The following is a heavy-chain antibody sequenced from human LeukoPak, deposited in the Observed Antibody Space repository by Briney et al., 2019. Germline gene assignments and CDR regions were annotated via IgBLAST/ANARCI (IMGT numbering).Heavy chain of an antibody. CDR1: VFTFSSYA. D-gene: IGHD3-22*01. J-gene: IGHJ4*02. CDR3: ARGEGPNSGYDY. CDR2: ISYDGSNK. Sequence: GGSLRLSCAASVFTFSSYARHWVRQAPGKGLEWVAVISYDGSNKYYADSVKGRFTISRANSKNTRYMQMNSLRAEDTAVYFCARGEGPNSGYDYWGQGPVVTVSS. V-gene: IGHV3-30*04.